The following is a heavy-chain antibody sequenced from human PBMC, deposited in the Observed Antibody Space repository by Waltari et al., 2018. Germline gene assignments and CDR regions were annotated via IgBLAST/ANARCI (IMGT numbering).Heavy chain of an antibody. V-gene: IGHV3-33*01. D-gene: IGHD3-3*01. CDR3: ARDQRDDFWSGYYYYYYYMDV. CDR2: IWYDGSNK. Sequence: QVQLVESGGGVVQPGRSLRLSCGASGFSFCCFGMHWVRQAPGMWWEWVAVLGWVGVIWYDGSNKYYADSVKGRFTISRDNSKNTLYLQMNSLRAEDTAVYYCARDQRDDFWSGYYYYYYYMDVWGKGTTVTVSS. CDR1: GFSFCCFG. J-gene: IGHJ6*03.